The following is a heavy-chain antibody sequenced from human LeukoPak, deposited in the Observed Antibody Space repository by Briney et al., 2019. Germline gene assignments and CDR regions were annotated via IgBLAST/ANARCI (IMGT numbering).Heavy chain of an antibody. CDR2: INHSGST. V-gene: IGHV4-34*01. CDR1: GGSFSGYY. J-gene: IGHJ1*01. Sequence: SETLSLTCAVYGGSFSGYYWSWIRQPPGKGLEWIGEINHSGSTNYNPSLKSRVTISVDTSKHQFFLKLSSVTAADTAVYYCARGRPSYSGSYYRFYFQHWGQGTLVTVSS. D-gene: IGHD1-26*01. CDR3: ARGRPSYSGSYYRFYFQH.